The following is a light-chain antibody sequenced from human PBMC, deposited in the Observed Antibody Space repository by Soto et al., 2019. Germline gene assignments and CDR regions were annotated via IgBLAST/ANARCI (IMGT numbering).Light chain of an antibody. CDR1: QSISSW. V-gene: IGKV1-5*01. J-gene: IGKJ4*01. Sequence: DLQTTQSPSTLSASVGDRVTITCRASQSISSWLAWYQQKPGKAPKLLIYDASSLESGVPSRFSGSGSGTEFTLTISSLQPDDFATYYCQQYNSYSFGGGTKVDIK. CDR3: QQYNSYS. CDR2: DAS.